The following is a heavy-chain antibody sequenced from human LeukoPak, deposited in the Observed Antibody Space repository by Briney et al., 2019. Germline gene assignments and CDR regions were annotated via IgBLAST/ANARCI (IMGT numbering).Heavy chain of an antibody. CDR1: GGCISSGGYS. V-gene: IGHV4-30-2*01. Sequence: SETLSLTCAVSGGCISSGGYSWSWIRQPPGKGLEWIGYIYHSGSTYYNPSLKSRVTISVDRSKNQFSLKLSSVTAADTAVYYCATSSYGMDVWGQGTTVTVSS. D-gene: IGHD2-2*01. CDR3: ATSSYGMDV. J-gene: IGHJ6*02. CDR2: IYHSGST.